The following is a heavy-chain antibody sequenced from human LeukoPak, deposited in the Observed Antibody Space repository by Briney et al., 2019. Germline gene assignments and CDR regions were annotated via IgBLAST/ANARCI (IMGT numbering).Heavy chain of an antibody. D-gene: IGHD6-13*01. V-gene: IGHV3-23*01. Sequence: GGSLRLSCAASGFTFSGYAMSWVRQAPGKGLEWVSAISGSGGSTYYADSVKGRFTISRDNSKNTLYLQMNSLRAEDTAVYYCAKDPGIAAAGTYTWFDYWGQGTLVTVSS. CDR2: ISGSGGST. CDR1: GFTFSGYA. CDR3: AKDPGIAAAGTYTWFDY. J-gene: IGHJ4*02.